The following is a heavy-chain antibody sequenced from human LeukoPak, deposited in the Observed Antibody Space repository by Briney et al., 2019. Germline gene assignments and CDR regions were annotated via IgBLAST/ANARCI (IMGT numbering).Heavy chain of an antibody. J-gene: IGHJ4*02. CDR2: INPNSGGT. V-gene: IGHV1-2*02. CDR3: ARSGAYGSGSYLSY. Sequence: ASVKVSCKASGYTFTGYYMHWVRQAPGQGLEWMGWINPNSGGTNYAQKFQGRVTMTRDTSTSTAYMELGRLKSDDTAVYYCARSGAYGSGSYLSYWGQGTLVTVSS. D-gene: IGHD3-10*01. CDR1: GYTFTGYY.